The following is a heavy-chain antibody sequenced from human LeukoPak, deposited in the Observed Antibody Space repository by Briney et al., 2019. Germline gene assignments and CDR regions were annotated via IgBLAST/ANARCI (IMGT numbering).Heavy chain of an antibody. D-gene: IGHD4-23*01. CDR2: IYYSGST. J-gene: IGHJ4*02. V-gene: IGHV4-59*01. Sequence: SETLSLTCTVSGGSISSYYCGWIRQPPGKGLEWIGYIYYSGSTNYNPSLKSRVTISVDTSKNQFSLKLSSVTAADTAVYYCARVSGGNLDCWGQGTLVTVSS. CDR1: GGSISSYY. CDR3: ARVSGGNLDC.